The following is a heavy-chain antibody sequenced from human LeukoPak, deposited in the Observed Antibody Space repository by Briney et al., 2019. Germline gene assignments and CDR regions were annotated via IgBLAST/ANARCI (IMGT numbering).Heavy chain of an antibody. D-gene: IGHD2-2*01. CDR1: GGSISSSTYY. CDR2: VSYSGTN. J-gene: IGHJ5*02. Sequence: PSETLSLTCTVSGGSISSSTYYWGWVRQPPGKGLEWIGSVSYSGTNYYNTSLRSRVTISIDTSRNQFSLKVTSVTAADTAVYYCARETPAVRNNCFDPWGQGTLVTVSS. CDR3: ARETPAVRNNCFDP. V-gene: IGHV4-39*02.